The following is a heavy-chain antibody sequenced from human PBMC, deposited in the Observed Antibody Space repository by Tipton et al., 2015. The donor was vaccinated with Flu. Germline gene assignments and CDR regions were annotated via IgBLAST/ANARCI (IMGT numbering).Heavy chain of an antibody. J-gene: IGHJ6*03. CDR3: ARDDFWSGDYDHYMDV. D-gene: IGHD3-3*01. Sequence: QSGAEVKMPGASVKVSCKAFGYTFTSYSMHWVRQAPGQGLEWMGIINPSGGSTRYAQKFQGRVTMTRDTSTSTVYMELSSLRSEDTAVYYCARDDFWSGDYDHYMDVWGKGTTVTVSS. CDR2: INPSGGST. V-gene: IGHV1-46*01. CDR1: GYTFTSYS.